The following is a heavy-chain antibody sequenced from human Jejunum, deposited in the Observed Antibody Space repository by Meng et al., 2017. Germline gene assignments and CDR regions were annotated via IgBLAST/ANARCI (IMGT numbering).Heavy chain of an antibody. CDR3: AKGVGKWLAHFYGMDV. V-gene: IGHV3-9*01. CDR1: GFIFDDYA. J-gene: IGHJ6*02. Sequence: GGSLRLSCTASGFIFDDYAMHWVRQPPGKGLEWVSGISWDSGSIAYADSVKGRFTISRDNAKNSLYLQVNSLRAEDTALYYCAKGVGKWLAHFYGMDVWGQGTTVTVSS. CDR2: ISWDSGSI. D-gene: IGHD6-19*01.